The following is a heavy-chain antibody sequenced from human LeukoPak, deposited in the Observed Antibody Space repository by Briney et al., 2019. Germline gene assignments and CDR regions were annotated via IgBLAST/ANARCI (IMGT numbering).Heavy chain of an antibody. D-gene: IGHD1-26*01. CDR3: ARGHSGSYQAVHAFDI. CDR2: IIPIFGTA. Sequence: ASVKVSCKASGGTFSSYAITWVRQAPGQGLEWMGGIIPIFGTANYAQKSQGRVTITTDESTSTAYMELSSLRSEDTAVYYCARGHSGSYQAVHAFDIWGQGTMVTVSS. V-gene: IGHV1-69*05. J-gene: IGHJ3*02. CDR1: GGTFSSYA.